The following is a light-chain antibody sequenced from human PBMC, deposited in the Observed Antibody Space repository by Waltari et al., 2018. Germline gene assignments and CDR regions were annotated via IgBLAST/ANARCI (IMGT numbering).Light chain of an antibody. V-gene: IGKV3-20*01. CDR2: ETS. Sequence: EIVLTQSPGTLSLSPVERATLSCWASQSVSKYLAWYQQNPGQAPRLLIYETSIRATGVPDRFSGSGSGTDFSLTISRLEPEDFAVYYCQKYGRLPATFGQGTKVEIK. J-gene: IGKJ1*01. CDR1: QSVSKY. CDR3: QKYGRLPAT.